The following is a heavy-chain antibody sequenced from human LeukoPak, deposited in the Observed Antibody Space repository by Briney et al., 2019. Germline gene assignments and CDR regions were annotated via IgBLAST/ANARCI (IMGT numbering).Heavy chain of an antibody. Sequence: ASVKVSCKASGYTFTGYYMHWVRQAPGQGLEWMGWINPNSGGTNYAQKFQGRVTMTRDTSISTAYMELSRLRSDDTAVYYCARVGDYCTSTSCHGGDYWGQGTLVTVSS. D-gene: IGHD2-2*01. CDR1: GYTFTGYY. J-gene: IGHJ4*02. CDR2: INPNSGGT. V-gene: IGHV1-2*02. CDR3: ARVGDYCTSTSCHGGDY.